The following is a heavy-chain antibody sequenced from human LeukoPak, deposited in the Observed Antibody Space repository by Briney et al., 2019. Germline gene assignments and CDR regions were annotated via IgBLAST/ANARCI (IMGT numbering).Heavy chain of an antibody. CDR3: AKDVISMVRGVDPYYYGMDV. CDR2: ISYDGSNK. CDR1: GFTFSSYG. V-gene: IGHV3-30*18. J-gene: IGHJ6*02. Sequence: GGSLRLSCAASGFTFSSYGMHWVRQAPGKGLEWVAVISYDGSNKYYADSVKGRFTISRDNSKNTLYLQMNSLRAEDTAVYYCAKDVISMVRGVDPYYYGMDVWGQGTTVTVSS. D-gene: IGHD3-10*01.